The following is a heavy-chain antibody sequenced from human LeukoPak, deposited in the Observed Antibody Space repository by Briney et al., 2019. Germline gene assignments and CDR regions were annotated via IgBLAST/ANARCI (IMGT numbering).Heavy chain of an antibody. Sequence: GGSLRLSCAASGFTFSSYWMHWVRQAPGKGLVWVSRINSDGSSTSYADSVKGRFTISRDNAKDTLYLQMNRLRAEDTAVYYCAREDAPEGDFDYWGQGTLVTVSS. J-gene: IGHJ4*02. CDR2: INSDGSST. CDR1: GFTFSSYW. D-gene: IGHD3-16*01. CDR3: AREDAPEGDFDY. V-gene: IGHV3-74*01.